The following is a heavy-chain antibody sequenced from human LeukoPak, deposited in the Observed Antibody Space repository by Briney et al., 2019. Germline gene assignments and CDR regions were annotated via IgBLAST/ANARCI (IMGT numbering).Heavy chain of an antibody. V-gene: IGHV3-53*01. CDR3: ARGGSYPNDPFDI. Sequence: PGGSLRLSCAASGFTVGSNYMSWVRQAPGKGLEWVSVVYSGGGTYYADSVKGRITISRDNSKNTLFLQMNSLRAEDTAVYYCARGGSYPNDPFDIWGQGTMVTV. J-gene: IGHJ3*02. D-gene: IGHD1-26*01. CDR1: GFTVGSNY. CDR2: VYSGGGT.